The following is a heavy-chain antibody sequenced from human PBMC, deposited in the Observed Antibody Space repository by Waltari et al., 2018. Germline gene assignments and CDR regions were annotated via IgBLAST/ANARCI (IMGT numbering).Heavy chain of an antibody. CDR1: GYSLTIYS. J-gene: IGHJ4*02. CDR2: LNAVNGNT. CDR3: ARDNWNDDYFDY. D-gene: IGHD1-20*01. V-gene: IGHV1-3*01. Sequence: QVHLVQSGAEVKKPGASVKVSCKASGYSLTIYSMHWVRQAPGQRLEWMGWLNAVNGNTKYSQKFQGRVTITRDTSASTSYMELTSLRSEDTAVYYCARDNWNDDYFDYWGQGTLVTVSS.